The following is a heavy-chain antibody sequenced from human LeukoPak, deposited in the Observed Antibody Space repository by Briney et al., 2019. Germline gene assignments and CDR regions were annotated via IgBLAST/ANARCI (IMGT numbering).Heavy chain of an antibody. J-gene: IGHJ4*02. D-gene: IGHD6-19*01. CDR2: IIPIFGTA. V-gene: IGHV1-69*05. CDR1: GGTFSSYA. CDR3: ARDQGIAVAGSDY. Sequence: EASVKVPCKASGGTFSSYAISWVRQAPGQGLEWMGRIIPIFGTANYAQKFQGRVTITTDESTSTAYMELSSLRSEDTAVYYCARDQGIAVAGSDYWGQGTLVTVSS.